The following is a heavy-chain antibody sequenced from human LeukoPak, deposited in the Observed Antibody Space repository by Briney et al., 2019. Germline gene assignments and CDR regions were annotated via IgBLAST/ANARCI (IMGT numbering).Heavy chain of an antibody. V-gene: IGHV4-38-2*02. D-gene: IGHD4-17*01. CDR3: ASNSVTTHYYYYYMDV. J-gene: IGHJ6*03. Sequence: SSETLSLTCTVSGYSISSGYYWGWIRQPPGKGLEWIGSIYHSGSTYYNPSLKSRVTISVDTSKNQFSLKLSSVTAADTAVYYCASNSVTTHYYYYYMDVWGKGTTVTISS. CDR1: GYSISSGYY. CDR2: IYHSGST.